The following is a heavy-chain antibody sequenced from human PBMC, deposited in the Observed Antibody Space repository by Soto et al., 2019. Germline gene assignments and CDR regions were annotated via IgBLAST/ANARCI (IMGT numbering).Heavy chain of an antibody. CDR1: GFSFVYYA. D-gene: IGHD6-19*01. CDR2: LSGSGTST. V-gene: IGHV3-23*01. CDR3: AKATTNGGWFNPFDS. Sequence: VQLLESGGGLVQPGGSLRLSCAASGFSFVYYAMNWVRQAPGKGLEWVSGLSGSGTSTYYADSVKGRFTISRDNSRDTLFLQMNSLTADDTAVYYCAKATTNGGWFNPFDSWGQGALVTVSS. J-gene: IGHJ4*02.